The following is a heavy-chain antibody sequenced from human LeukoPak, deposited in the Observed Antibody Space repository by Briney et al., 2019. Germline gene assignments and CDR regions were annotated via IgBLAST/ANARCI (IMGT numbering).Heavy chain of an antibody. V-gene: IGHV3-66*01. CDR1: GFTVATNY. Sequence: GSLRLSCAVSGFTVATNYMSWVRQAPGKGLEWVSAIYSGGTTNYADSVRARFTISRDSSANTLYLQMDNLRVEDTAVYYCVRDHFYDCSGYYDYWGQGTLVTVSS. CDR2: IYSGGTT. D-gene: IGHD3-9*01. J-gene: IGHJ4*02. CDR3: VRDHFYDCSGYYDY.